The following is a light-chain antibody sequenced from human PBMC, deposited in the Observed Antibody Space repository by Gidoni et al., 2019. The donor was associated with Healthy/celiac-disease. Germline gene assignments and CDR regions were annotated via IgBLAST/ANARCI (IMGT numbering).Light chain of an antibody. J-gene: IGKJ4*01. CDR1: QSVLYSSNNKNY. V-gene: IGKV4-1*01. Sequence: DIVMTKPPDSLAVSLGERATINCKSSQSVLYSSNNKNYLAWYQQKPGQPPKLLIYWASTRESGVPDRFSGSGSGTDFTLTISSLQAEDVAVYYCQQYYSTLTFGGGTKVEIK. CDR2: WAS. CDR3: QQYYSTLT.